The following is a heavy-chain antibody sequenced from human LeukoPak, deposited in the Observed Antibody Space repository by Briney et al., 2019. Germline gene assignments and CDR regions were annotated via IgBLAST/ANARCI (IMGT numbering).Heavy chain of an antibody. CDR2: INPNGKIT. CDR3: ARIGWYSSGWYKDY. D-gene: IGHD6-19*01. J-gene: IGHJ4*02. V-gene: IGHV3-74*01. CDR1: GFILGNYW. Sequence: PGGSLRLSCAASGFILGNYWMHWVRQVPGKGLVWVARINPNGKITTYTDSVKGRFTISRDNAKNTLYLQMNSLRAEDTAVYYCARIGWYSSGWYKDYWGQGTLVTVSS.